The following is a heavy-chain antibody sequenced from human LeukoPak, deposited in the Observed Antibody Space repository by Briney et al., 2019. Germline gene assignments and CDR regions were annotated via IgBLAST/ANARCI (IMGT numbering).Heavy chain of an antibody. CDR2: IYYSGST. J-gene: IGHJ3*02. CDR3: ARHRLNYRKSDAFDI. Sequence: SETLSLTCTVSGGSNSSSSYYWGWIRQPPGKGLEWIGSIYYSGSTYYNPSLKSRVTISVDTSKNQFSLKLSSVTAADTAVYYCARHRLNYRKSDAFDIWGQGTMVTVSS. D-gene: IGHD3-10*01. CDR1: GGSNSSSSYY. V-gene: IGHV4-39*01.